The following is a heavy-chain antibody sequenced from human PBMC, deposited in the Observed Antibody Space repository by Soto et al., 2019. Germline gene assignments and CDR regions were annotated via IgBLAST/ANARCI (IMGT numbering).Heavy chain of an antibody. Sequence: EVQLVESGGGLVQPGGSLRLSCAASGFTFSSYWMSWVRQAPGKGLEWVANIKQDGSEKYYVDSVKGRFTISRDNAKNSLYLQMNSLRAEDTAVYYCARSIAVAGSDAFDIWGQGTMVTVSS. CDR1: GFTFSSYW. V-gene: IGHV3-7*05. D-gene: IGHD6-19*01. CDR3: ARSIAVAGSDAFDI. CDR2: IKQDGSEK. J-gene: IGHJ3*02.